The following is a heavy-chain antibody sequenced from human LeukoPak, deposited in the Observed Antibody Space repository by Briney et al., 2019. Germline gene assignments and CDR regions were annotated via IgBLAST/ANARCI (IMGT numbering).Heavy chain of an antibody. J-gene: IGHJ5*02. CDR1: GYTFTSYG. CDR2: ISAYNGNT. D-gene: IGHD2-15*01. CDR3: AKVVAAINGFDP. V-gene: IGHV1-18*01. Sequence: ASVNVSCKASGYTFTSYGISWVREAPGQRLGWMVWISAYNGNTNYAQKLQGRVTMTTDTSTSTAYTELKSLRSDDTAVYYCAKVVAAINGFDPWGQGTLVTVSS.